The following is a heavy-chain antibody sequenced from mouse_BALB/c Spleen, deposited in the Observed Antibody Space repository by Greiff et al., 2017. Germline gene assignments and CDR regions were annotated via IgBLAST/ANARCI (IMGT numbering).Heavy chain of an antibody. J-gene: IGHJ3*01. V-gene: IGHV3-6*02. CDR3: ARGQYDGTWFAY. D-gene: IGHD2-14*01. CDR1: GYSITSGYY. Sequence: EVHLVESGPGLVKPSQSLSLTCTVTGYSITSGYYWNWIRQFPGNKLEWMGYISYDGSNNYNPSLKNRISITRDTSKNQFFLKLNSVTTEDTATYYCARGQYDGTWFAYWGQGTLVTVAA. CDR2: ISYDGSN.